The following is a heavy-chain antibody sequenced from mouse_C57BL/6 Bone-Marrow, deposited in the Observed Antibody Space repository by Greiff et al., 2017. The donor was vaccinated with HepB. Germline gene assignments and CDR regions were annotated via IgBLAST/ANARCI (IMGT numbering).Heavy chain of an antibody. J-gene: IGHJ3*01. D-gene: IGHD2-1*01. CDR3: ARSLYGNYGFAY. V-gene: IGHV1-81*01. CDR2: IYPRSGNT. Sequence: QVQLQQSGAELARPGASVKLSCKASGYTFTSYGISWVKQRTGQGLEWIGEIYPRSGNTYYNEKFKGKATLTADKSSSTAYMELRSLTSEDSAVYVCARSLYGNYGFAYWGQGTLVTVSA. CDR1: GYTFTSYG.